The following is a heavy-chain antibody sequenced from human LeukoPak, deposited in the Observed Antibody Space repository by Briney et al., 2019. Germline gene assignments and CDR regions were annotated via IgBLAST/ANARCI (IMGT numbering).Heavy chain of an antibody. CDR2: TYYRSTWYN. CDR3: ARGLTQYDCFDP. D-gene: IGHD2-2*01. CDR1: GDSVSSNSVT. Sequence: SQTLSLTCAISGDSVSSNSVTWNWIRQSPSRGLEWLGRTYYRSTWYNDYAVSVRGRIIVNPDTSKNQFSLHLNSVTPEDTAVYYCARGLTQYDCFDPWGQGILVTVSS. J-gene: IGHJ5*02. V-gene: IGHV6-1*01.